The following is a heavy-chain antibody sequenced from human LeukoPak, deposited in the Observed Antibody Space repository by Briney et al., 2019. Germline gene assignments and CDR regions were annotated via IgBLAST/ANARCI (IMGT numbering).Heavy chain of an antibody. CDR3: AREMSTLLMGIAVAGTSWFDP. V-gene: IGHV1-2*02. CDR2: INPNSGGT. CDR1: GYTFTCYY. Sequence: GASVTVSCKASGYTFTCYYMHWVRQAPGQGLEWMGWINPNSGGTNYAQKFQGRVTMTRDTSISTAYMELSRLRSDDTAVYYCAREMSTLLMGIAVAGTSWFDPWGQGTLVTVSS. D-gene: IGHD6-19*01. J-gene: IGHJ5*02.